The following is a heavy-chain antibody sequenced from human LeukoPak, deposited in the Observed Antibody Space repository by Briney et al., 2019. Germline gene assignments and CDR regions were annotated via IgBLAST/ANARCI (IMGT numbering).Heavy chain of an antibody. CDR1: GGSISSYY. V-gene: IGHV4-59*01. Sequence: KPSETLSLTCTVSGGSISSYYWSWIRQPPGKGLEWIGYIYYSGSTNYNPSLKSRDTISVDTSKNQFSLKLSSVTAADTAVYYCARGTGTVVPAAIDWFDPWGQGTLVTVSS. D-gene: IGHD2-2*02. CDR3: ARGTGTVVPAAIDWFDP. J-gene: IGHJ5*02. CDR2: IYYSGST.